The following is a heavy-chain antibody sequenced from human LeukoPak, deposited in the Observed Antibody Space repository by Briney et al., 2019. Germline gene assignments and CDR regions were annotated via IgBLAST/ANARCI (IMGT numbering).Heavy chain of an antibody. CDR1: GGSISATSY. Sequence: PSETLSLTCTVSGGSISATSYWGWIRQPPGMGLEWIGTIDHSGNTIPTPSLKGRVTISVDTSKKQCSLNLNSVTATDTAVYYCARRLRQDIVVVPANYYYYGMDVWGQGTTVTVSS. J-gene: IGHJ6*02. CDR3: ARRLRQDIVVVPANYYYYGMDV. CDR2: IDHSGNT. V-gene: IGHV4-39*01. D-gene: IGHD2-2*01.